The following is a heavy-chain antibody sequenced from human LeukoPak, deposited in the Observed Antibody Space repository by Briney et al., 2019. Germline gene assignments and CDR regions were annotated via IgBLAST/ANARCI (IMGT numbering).Heavy chain of an antibody. D-gene: IGHD3-10*01. CDR2: INHSGST. CDR1: GGSFSGYY. Sequence: SETLSLTCAVYGGSFSGYYWSWIRQPPGKGLEWIGEINHSGSTNYNPSLKSRVTISVDTSKNQFSLKLSSVTAADTAVYYCARGRRLWFRELLVSWFDPWGQGTLVTVSS. J-gene: IGHJ5*02. V-gene: IGHV4-34*01. CDR3: ARGRRLWFRELLVSWFDP.